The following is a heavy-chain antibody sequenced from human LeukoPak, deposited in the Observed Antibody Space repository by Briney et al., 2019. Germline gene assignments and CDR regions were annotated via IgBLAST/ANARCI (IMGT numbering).Heavy chain of an antibody. D-gene: IGHD3-22*01. CDR1: GFTFSNYD. Sequence: PGGSLRLSCAASGFTFSNYDMNWVRRAPGKGLEWVSYISSSTSTIYYADSVKGRFTISRDNVKNSLYLQMNNLRAEDTAVYYCASDPPWVNDALDIWGQGTMVTVSS. J-gene: IGHJ3*02. CDR3: ASDPPWVNDALDI. CDR2: ISSSTSTI. V-gene: IGHV3-48*04.